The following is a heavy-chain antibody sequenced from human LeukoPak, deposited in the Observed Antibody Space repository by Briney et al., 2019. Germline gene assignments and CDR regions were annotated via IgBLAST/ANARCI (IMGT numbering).Heavy chain of an antibody. J-gene: IGHJ4*02. CDR3: ARVTGYMIEDYFDY. CDR2: IYYSGST. D-gene: IGHD3-22*01. Sequence: SETLSLTCTVSGGSISSYYWSWIRQPPGKGLEWIGYIYYSGSTNYNPSLKSRLTISVDKSNNQFSLKQSNMTTADTAVYYCARVTGYMIEDYFDYWGQGTLVSVSS. CDR1: GGSISSYY. V-gene: IGHV4-59*01.